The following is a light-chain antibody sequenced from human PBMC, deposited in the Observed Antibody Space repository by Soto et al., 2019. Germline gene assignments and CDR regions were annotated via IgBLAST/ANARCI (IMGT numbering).Light chain of an antibody. Sequence: EILMTQSPSTLSVSPGEGATLSCRASQGIGDNLAWYQQKPGQAPRLLISGASSRATGIPDRFSGSGSATDFTLTISRLEPEDFAMYYCQHYGRSPITFGQGTRLEIK. CDR2: GAS. CDR3: QHYGRSPIT. J-gene: IGKJ5*01. V-gene: IGKV3-20*01. CDR1: QGIGDN.